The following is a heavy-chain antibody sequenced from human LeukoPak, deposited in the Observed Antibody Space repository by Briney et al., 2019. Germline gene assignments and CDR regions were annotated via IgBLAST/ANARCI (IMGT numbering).Heavy chain of an antibody. CDR2: IYYSGST. Sequence: PSETLSLTCTVSGGSISSYYWSWIRQPPGKGLEWIGYIYYSGSTNYNPSLKSRGTVSVDTSNNQFSLKLTSVTAADTAVYYCARSGRGNSAGFDCWGQGTLVTVSS. V-gene: IGHV4-59*01. J-gene: IGHJ4*02. D-gene: IGHD3-10*01. CDR1: GGSISSYY. CDR3: ARSGRGNSAGFDC.